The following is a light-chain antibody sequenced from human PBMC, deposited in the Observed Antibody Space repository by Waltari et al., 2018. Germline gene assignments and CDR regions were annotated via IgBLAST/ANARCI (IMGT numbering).Light chain of an antibody. CDR1: QSVSSSY. Sequence: EIVLTQPPRTLSLSPGERATLSCRASQSVSSSYLAWYQQKPGQAPRLLIHGASSRATGIPDRFSGSGSGTDFTLTISRLEPEDFAVYYCQQYGSSPSITFGQGTRLEIK. J-gene: IGKJ5*01. CDR3: QQYGSSPSIT. V-gene: IGKV3-20*01. CDR2: GAS.